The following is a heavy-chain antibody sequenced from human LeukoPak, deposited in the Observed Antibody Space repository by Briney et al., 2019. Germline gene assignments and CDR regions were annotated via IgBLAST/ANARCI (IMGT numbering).Heavy chain of an antibody. Sequence: GGSLRLSCAASGFTFSSYAMSWVRQAPGKGLEWVSTISGSGGSTYYADSAKGRFTISRDNSKNTLYLQMNSLRADDTAVYYCAKRRVTTVAFSFDYWGQGTLVTVSS. CDR2: ISGSGGST. V-gene: IGHV3-23*01. CDR3: AKRRVTTVAFSFDY. D-gene: IGHD4-23*01. CDR1: GFTFSSYA. J-gene: IGHJ4*02.